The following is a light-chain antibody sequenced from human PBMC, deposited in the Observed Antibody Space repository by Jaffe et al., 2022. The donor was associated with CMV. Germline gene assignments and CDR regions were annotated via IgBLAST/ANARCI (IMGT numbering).Light chain of an antibody. CDR2: ATS. J-gene: IGKJ1*01. CDR1: QGINND. Sequence: DIQLTQAPLFLSASVGDRVTITCRASQGINNDLAWYQQIAGKAPKLLIYATSTLQGGVPSSFSGSGSGTEFTLTISSLQPDDFATYYCQQLNTYPLTFGQGTKVEIK. CDR3: QQLNTYPLT. V-gene: IGKV1-9*01.